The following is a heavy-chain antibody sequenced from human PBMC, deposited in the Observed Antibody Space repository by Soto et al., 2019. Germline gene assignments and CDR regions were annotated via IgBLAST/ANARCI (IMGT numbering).Heavy chain of an antibody. CDR2: IIPIYGTA. Sequence: SVKATSKASRGRFRSCALRWLRHAPGQGLEWMGGIIPIYGTANYAQKFQGRVTITADESTSTAYMELSSLRSEDTAVYYCARDGSGITLFRGGSNTYYYCCMDVSGKATSVTVSS. J-gene: IGHJ6*03. CDR3: ARDGSGITLFRGGSNTYYYCCMDV. D-gene: IGHD3-10*01. CDR1: RGRFRSCA. V-gene: IGHV1-69*13.